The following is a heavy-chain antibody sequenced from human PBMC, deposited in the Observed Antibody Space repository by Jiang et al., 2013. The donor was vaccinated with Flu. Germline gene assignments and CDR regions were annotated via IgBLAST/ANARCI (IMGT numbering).Heavy chain of an antibody. CDR2: IWYDGSNK. Sequence: FTFSSYGMHWVRQAPGKGLEWVAVIWYDGSNKYYADSVKGRFTISRDNSKNTLYLQMNSLRAEDTAVYYCARDPEGASDIWGQGTMVTVSS. D-gene: IGHD1-14*01. V-gene: IGHV3-33*01. CDR1: FTFSSYG. J-gene: IGHJ3*02. CDR3: ARDPEGASDI.